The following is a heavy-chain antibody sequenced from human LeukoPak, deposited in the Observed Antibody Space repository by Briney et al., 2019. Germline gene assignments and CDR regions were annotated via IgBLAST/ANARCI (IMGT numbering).Heavy chain of an antibody. CDR1: GFTFSSYS. V-gene: IGHV3-21*01. J-gene: IGHJ5*02. CDR3: ARSNIVVVPANWFDP. Sequence: GGSLRLSCAASGFTFSSYSMNWVRQAPGKGLEWVSSISSSSSYIYYADSVKGRFTISRDNAKNSLYLQMNSLRAEDTAVYYCARSNIVVVPANWFDPWGQGTLVTVSS. D-gene: IGHD2-2*01. CDR2: ISSSSSYI.